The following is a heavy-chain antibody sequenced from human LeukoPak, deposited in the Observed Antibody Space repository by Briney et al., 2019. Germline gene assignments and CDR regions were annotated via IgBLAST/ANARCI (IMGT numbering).Heavy chain of an antibody. D-gene: IGHD2-15*01. CDR3: ARQAGYCSGGSCYPDYDY. V-gene: IGHV1-69*05. J-gene: IGHJ4*02. Sequence: VASVKVSCKASGGTFSSYATSWVRQAPGQGLEWMGRIIPIFGTANYAQKFQGRVTITTDESTSTAYMEMSSLRSEDTGVYYCARQAGYCSGGSCYPDYDYWGQGTLVTVSS. CDR1: GGTFSSYA. CDR2: IIPIFGTA.